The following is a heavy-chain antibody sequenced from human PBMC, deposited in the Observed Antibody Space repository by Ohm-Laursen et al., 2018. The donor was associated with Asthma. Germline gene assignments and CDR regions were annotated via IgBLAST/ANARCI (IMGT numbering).Heavy chain of an antibody. Sequence: SQTLSLTCAVSGGSISSGGYSWSWIRQPPGKGLEWIGYIYHSGSTYYNPSLKSRVTISVDRSKNQFSLKLSTVTAADTAVYYCAGCSNELTIDYWGQGTLVTVSS. CDR1: GGSISSGGYS. J-gene: IGHJ4*02. CDR2: IYHSGST. CDR3: AGCSNELTIDY. V-gene: IGHV4-30-2*01. D-gene: IGHD4-11*01.